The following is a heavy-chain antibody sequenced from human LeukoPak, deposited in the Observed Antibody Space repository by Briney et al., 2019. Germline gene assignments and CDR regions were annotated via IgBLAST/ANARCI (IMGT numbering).Heavy chain of an antibody. CDR3: ARGLAAAAHDY. V-gene: IGHV4-61*02. CDR1: GDSISSGSYY. D-gene: IGHD6-13*01. CDR2: IYTSGST. J-gene: IGHJ4*02. Sequence: SETLSLTCTVSGDSISSGSYYWSWIRQPAGKGLEWIGRIYTSGSTNYNPSLKSRVTISVDTSKNQFSLKLSSVTAADTAVYYCARGLAAAAHDYWGQGTLVTVSS.